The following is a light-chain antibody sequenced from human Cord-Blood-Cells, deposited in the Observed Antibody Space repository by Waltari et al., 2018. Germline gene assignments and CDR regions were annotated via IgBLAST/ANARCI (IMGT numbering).Light chain of an antibody. CDR2: AAS. CDR1: QGISSY. Sequence: DIQLTQSPSFLSASVGDRVTITCRASQGISSYLAWYQQKPGKAPKLLIYAASTLQSGVPSRFSGSGSGTEFTLTISSLQPEDFATYHCQQLNSFGQGTKLEIK. CDR3: QQLNS. J-gene: IGKJ2*01. V-gene: IGKV1-9*01.